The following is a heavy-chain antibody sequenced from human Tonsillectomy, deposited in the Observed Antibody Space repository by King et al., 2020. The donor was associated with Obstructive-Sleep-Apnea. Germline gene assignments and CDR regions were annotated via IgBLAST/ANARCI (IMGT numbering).Heavy chain of an antibody. Sequence: VQLVESGGGLVTPGGSLRLSCAASGFTFSSYNMNWVRQAPGKGLEWVSSITSNSSYIYYADSLKGRFTISRDNAKNSLYLQMNSLRAEDMAVYYCARDMFDILRYFDWLPIDYWGQGTLVTVSS. J-gene: IGHJ4*02. CDR1: GFTFSSYN. V-gene: IGHV3-21*01. CDR3: ARDMFDILRYFDWLPIDY. D-gene: IGHD3-9*01. CDR2: ITSNSSYI.